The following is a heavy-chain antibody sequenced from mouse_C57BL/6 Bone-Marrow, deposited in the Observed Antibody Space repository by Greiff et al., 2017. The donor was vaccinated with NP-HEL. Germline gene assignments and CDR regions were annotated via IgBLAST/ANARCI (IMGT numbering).Heavy chain of an antibody. Sequence: EVKLMESGGGLVQPGGSLKLSCAASGFTFSDYYMYWVRQTPEKRLEWVAYISNGGGSTYYPDTVKGRFTISRDNAKNTLYLQMSRLKSEDTAMYYCARHPSIYYYGSSYAMDYWGQGTSVTVSS. V-gene: IGHV5-12*01. CDR1: GFTFSDYY. D-gene: IGHD1-1*01. CDR2: ISNGGGST. J-gene: IGHJ4*01. CDR3: ARHPSIYYYGSSYAMDY.